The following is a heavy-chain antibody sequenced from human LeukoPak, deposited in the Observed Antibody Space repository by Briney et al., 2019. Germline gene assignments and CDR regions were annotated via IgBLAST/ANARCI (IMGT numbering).Heavy chain of an antibody. V-gene: IGHV3-7*03. Sequence: PGGSLRLSCTSSGFIFSSHWMNWVRQAPGKGPEWVANIKYDGSEQYYVDSVKGRFSISRDNTKNLLYLQMNSLRVEDTAVYYCARDYGWSFANRGQGTLVTVSS. J-gene: IGHJ4*02. D-gene: IGHD3-10*01. CDR1: GFIFSSHW. CDR3: ARDYGWSFAN. CDR2: IKYDGSEQ.